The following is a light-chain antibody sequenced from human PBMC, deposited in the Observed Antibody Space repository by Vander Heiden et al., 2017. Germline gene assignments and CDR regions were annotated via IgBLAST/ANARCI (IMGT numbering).Light chain of an antibody. CDR2: RNN. V-gene: IGLV1-47*01. J-gene: IGLJ3*02. CDR3: AAWDDSLSGWV. CDR1: SSNIGSNY. Sequence: QSVLTQQPSASGTPGQRVTISCSGSSSNIGSNYVYWYQQLPGTAPKLLIYRNNQRPSGVSDRFSGSKSGTSASLTISGLRSEDEADYYCAAWDDSLSGWVFGGGTKLTVL.